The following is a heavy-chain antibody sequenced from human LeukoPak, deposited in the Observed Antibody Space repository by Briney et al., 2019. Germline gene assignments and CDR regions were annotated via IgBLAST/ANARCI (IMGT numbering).Heavy chain of an antibody. V-gene: IGHV4-39*01. Sequence: SETLSLTCTVSVGSISIISSSTYYWGWIRQAPGKGLEWIGSLYYGYNCHYNPSLKSRATLSVDTSNNPFSLKLTSVTAADAAVYFCARQLPTAAADTRGYFDYWGQGTVVTVSS. D-gene: IGHD6-25*01. CDR2: LYYGYNC. CDR1: VGSISIISSSTYY. CDR3: ARQLPTAAADTRGYFDY. J-gene: IGHJ4*02.